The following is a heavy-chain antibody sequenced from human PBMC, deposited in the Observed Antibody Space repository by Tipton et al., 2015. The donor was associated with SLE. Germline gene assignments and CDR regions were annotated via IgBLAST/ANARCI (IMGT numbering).Heavy chain of an antibody. CDR3: ARGLSPLYGSGVDY. Sequence: TLSLTCTVSGGSISSSSYYWGWIRQPPGKGLEWIGSIYYSGSTNYNPSLKSRVTISVDTSKNQFSLKLSSVTAADTAVYYCARGLSPLYGSGVDYWGQGTLVTVSS. V-gene: IGHV4-39*07. CDR2: IYYSGST. D-gene: IGHD3-10*01. CDR1: GGSISSSSYY. J-gene: IGHJ4*02.